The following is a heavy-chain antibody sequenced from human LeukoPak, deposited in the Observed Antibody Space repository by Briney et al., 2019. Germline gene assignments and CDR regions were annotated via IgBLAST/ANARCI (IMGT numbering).Heavy chain of an antibody. CDR3: AREMTYYYDSSGYNPLDY. J-gene: IGHJ4*02. CDR1: GGSISSYY. D-gene: IGHD3-22*01. V-gene: IGHV4-4*07. Sequence: PSETLSLTCTASGGSISSYYWSWIRQPAGKGLEWIGPIYTSGSTNYNPSLKSRVTMSVDTSTNQFSLKLSSVTAADTAVYYCAREMTYYYDSSGYNPLDYWGQGTLVTVSS. CDR2: IYTSGST.